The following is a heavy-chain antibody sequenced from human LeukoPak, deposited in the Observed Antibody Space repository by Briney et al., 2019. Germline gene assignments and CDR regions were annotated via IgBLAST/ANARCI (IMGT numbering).Heavy chain of an antibody. CDR1: SVSINGYY. Sequence: SETLSLTCSVSSVSINGYYWSWIRQSAGKGLEWLGRFYFSGSTNYNPSLKSRVTISIDTSKNQFSLKLSSVTAADTAVYYCARGGKSGSYGYYFDYWGQGTLVTVSS. CDR2: FYFSGST. D-gene: IGHD1-26*01. V-gene: IGHV4-4*07. J-gene: IGHJ4*02. CDR3: ARGGKSGSYGYYFDY.